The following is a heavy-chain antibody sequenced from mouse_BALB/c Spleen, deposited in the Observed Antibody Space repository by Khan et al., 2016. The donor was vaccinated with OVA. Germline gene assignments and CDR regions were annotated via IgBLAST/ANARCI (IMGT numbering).Heavy chain of an antibody. Sequence: EVELVESGGDLVKPGGSLKLSCAASGFTFSSYGMSWVRQTPDKRLEWVAIIISGDIYTYYPDSVKGRFTISRDNAKNTLYLQMSSLKSEDTAMYYCARKGDGGGFADWGQGTLVTVSA. CDR3: ARKGDGGGFAD. CDR2: IISGDIYT. CDR1: GFTFSSYG. D-gene: IGHD1-1*01. V-gene: IGHV5-6*01. J-gene: IGHJ3*01.